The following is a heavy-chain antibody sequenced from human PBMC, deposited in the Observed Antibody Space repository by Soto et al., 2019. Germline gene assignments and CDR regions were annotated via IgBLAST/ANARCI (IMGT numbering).Heavy chain of an antibody. Sequence: QPGGSLRLSCAASGFTFSSYEMNWIRQAPGKGLEWVSYISSSGSTIYYADSVKGRFTISRDNAKNSLYLQMNSLRAEDTAVYYCARELTTVGSSWFDPWGQGTLVTVSS. V-gene: IGHV3-48*03. CDR3: ARELTTVGSSWFDP. CDR1: GFTFSSYE. D-gene: IGHD4-17*01. J-gene: IGHJ5*02. CDR2: ISSSGSTI.